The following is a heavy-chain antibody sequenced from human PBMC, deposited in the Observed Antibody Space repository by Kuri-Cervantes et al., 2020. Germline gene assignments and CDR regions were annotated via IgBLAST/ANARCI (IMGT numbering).Heavy chain of an antibody. CDR3: VLTSGYTDYGWGGS. D-gene: IGHD4-17*01. CDR1: GGSFSGYY. J-gene: IGHJ5*02. V-gene: IGHV4-34*01. CDR2: IYYSWST. Sequence: GSLRLSCAVYGGSFSGYYWGWIRQSPGKGLEWIGSIYYSWSTHYNPSLRSRVTISVDTSKNQFSLKLSSVTAADTAVYYCVLTSGYTDYGWGGSWGRGTLVTVSS.